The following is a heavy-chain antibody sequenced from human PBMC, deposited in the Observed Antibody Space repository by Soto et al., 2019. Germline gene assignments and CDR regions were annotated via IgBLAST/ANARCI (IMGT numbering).Heavy chain of an antibody. Sequence: QITLKESGPPLGKPTQTLTLTCTFSGFSLTTAGAGVGCIRQPPGKALEWLALIYWNDDTRYSPSLKSRLTITKDTAKNQVVRTMTNVDPVETAAYSCAHRGDGNYPRDNWFDPWGRGILVSVSS. CDR1: GFSLTTAGAG. CDR2: IYWNDDT. V-gene: IGHV2-5*01. CDR3: AHRGDGNYPRDNWFDP. J-gene: IGHJ5*02. D-gene: IGHD4-17*01.